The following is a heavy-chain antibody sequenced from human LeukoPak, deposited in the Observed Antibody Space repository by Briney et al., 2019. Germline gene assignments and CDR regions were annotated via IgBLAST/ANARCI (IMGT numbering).Heavy chain of an antibody. CDR1: GFTFSSYA. CDR3: AKDQIRRGYCSSTSCYGPWFDP. D-gene: IGHD2-2*01. J-gene: IGHJ5*02. CDR2: ISGSGGST. V-gene: IGHV3-23*01. Sequence: GGSLRLSWAASGFTFSSYAMSWVRQAPGKGLEWVSAISGSGGSTYYADSVKGRFTISRDNSKNTLYLQMNSLRAEDTAVYCCAKDQIRRGYCSSTSCYGPWFDPWGQGTLVTVSS.